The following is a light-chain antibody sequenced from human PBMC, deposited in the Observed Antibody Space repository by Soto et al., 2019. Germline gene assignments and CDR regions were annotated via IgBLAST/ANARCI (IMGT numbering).Light chain of an antibody. Sequence: QSALAQPASVSGSPGQSITISCTGTDSDVGAYDSVSWYQQHPHKAPQLIIYKGTQRPSGVSNRFSGSTSGNAASLTISALQADDEAEYFCCSSAPESNYVLGNGTKVTV. CDR1: DSDVGAYDS. CDR2: KGT. CDR3: CSSAPESNYV. V-gene: IGLV2-23*01. J-gene: IGLJ1*01.